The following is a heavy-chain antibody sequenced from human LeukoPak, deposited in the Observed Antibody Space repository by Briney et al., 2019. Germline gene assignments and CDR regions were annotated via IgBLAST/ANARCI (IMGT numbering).Heavy chain of an antibody. D-gene: IGHD2-2*01. CDR1: GFTFSSYG. J-gene: IGHJ6*02. Sequence: GGSLRFSCAASGFTFSSYGMHWVRQAPGKGLEWVAIISYDGSNKYYADSVKGRFTISRDNSKNTLYLQMNSLRAEDTAVYYCAKVPGYCSSTSCYRQDYYYGMDVWGQGTTVTVSS. CDR2: ISYDGSNK. V-gene: IGHV3-30*18. CDR3: AKVPGYCSSTSCYRQDYYYGMDV.